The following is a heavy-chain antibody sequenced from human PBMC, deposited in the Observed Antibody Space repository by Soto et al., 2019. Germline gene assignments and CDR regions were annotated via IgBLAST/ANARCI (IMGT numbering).Heavy chain of an antibody. CDR3: AKGGPSYYDFWSGYHPDY. Sequence: GGSLRLSCAASGFTFNSYAMSWVRQAPGKGLEWVSTISGSGGSTYNADSVKGRFTISRDNSKNTLYLQMSSLRAEDTAVYYCAKGGPSYYDFWSGYHPDYWGQGTLVTVSS. V-gene: IGHV3-23*01. CDR2: ISGSGGST. D-gene: IGHD3-3*01. CDR1: GFTFNSYA. J-gene: IGHJ4*02.